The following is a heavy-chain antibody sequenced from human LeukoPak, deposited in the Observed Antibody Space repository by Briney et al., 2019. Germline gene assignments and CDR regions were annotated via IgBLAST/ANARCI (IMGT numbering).Heavy chain of an antibody. Sequence: SETLTLTCTVSGDSVSRGGYYWSWIRQHPVKGLEWIGYIYSSGSTFYNPSLKSRLALSKDTSKNQFSLNLSSVTAADTAVYYCARGYDSNSYSPGFDPWGQGTLVTVSS. D-gene: IGHD3-22*01. CDR3: ARGYDSNSYSPGFDP. CDR1: GDSVSRGGYY. J-gene: IGHJ5*02. V-gene: IGHV4-31*03. CDR2: IYSSGST.